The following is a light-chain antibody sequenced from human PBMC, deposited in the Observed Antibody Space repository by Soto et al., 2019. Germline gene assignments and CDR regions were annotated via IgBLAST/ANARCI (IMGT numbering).Light chain of an antibody. V-gene: IGKV3D-15*01. J-gene: IGKJ1*01. Sequence: EVVMTQSPATLSMSPGYRAPLSXRASQSVVNNLPWYQQKPGXSPRXXXYCXSTVATGIPARFSGSGSGTVFTLTISSLQSEYFATYYCQQYKDWTWTFGQGTKVDIK. CDR2: CXS. CDR1: QSVVNN. CDR3: QQYKDWTWT.